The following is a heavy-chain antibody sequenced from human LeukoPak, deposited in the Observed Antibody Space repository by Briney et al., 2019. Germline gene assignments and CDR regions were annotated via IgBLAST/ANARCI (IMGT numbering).Heavy chain of an antibody. J-gene: IGHJ4*02. V-gene: IGHV4-59*01. CDR1: GGSISSYY. D-gene: IGHD6-13*01. Sequence: SETLSLTCTVSGGSISSYYWSWIRQPPGEGLEWSGYIYYSGSTNYNPSLKSGVTISVDTFKSQFSLKLSSVTEPGTAVYNCAGADIAVAGHYYFDHWRQGTLVTV. CDR3: AGADIAVAGHYYFDH. CDR2: IYYSGST.